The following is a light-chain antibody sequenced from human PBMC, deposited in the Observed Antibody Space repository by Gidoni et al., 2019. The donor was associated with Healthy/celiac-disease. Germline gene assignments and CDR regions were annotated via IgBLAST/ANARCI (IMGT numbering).Light chain of an antibody. CDR1: QSVSSSY. J-gene: IGKJ1*01. CDR3: QQYGSSPRA. V-gene: IGKV3-20*01. CDR2: GAS. Sequence: EIVLTQSPGTLSLSPGERATLSCRASQSVSSSYLAWYQKKPGQVPRIRIYGASSRATGIPDRFSGSGSGKEFTLTISRLEPEDFAVYYCQQYGSSPRAFGQGTKVEIK.